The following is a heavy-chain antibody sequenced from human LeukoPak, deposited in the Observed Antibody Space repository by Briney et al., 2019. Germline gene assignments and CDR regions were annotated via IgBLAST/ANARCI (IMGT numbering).Heavy chain of an antibody. CDR2: ISGSGGST. V-gene: IGHV3-23*01. Sequence: GGSLRLSCAASGFTFRGYAMNWVRQAPGKGLDWVAVISGSGGSTYYADSVKGRFTISRDNSKNTLYLQMNSLRAEGTAVYYCANAKDGLLRASWFDPWGQGTLVTVSS. CDR3: ANAKDGLLRASWFDP. D-gene: IGHD2-15*01. CDR1: GFTFRGYA. J-gene: IGHJ5*02.